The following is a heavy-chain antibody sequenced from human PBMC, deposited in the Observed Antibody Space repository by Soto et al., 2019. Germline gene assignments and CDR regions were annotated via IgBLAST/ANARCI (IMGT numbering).Heavy chain of an antibody. CDR1: GGPFSGYY. V-gene: IGHV4-34*01. D-gene: IGHD5-12*01. Sequence: SETLSLTCAVYGGPFSGYYWSWIRQPPGKGLEWIGEISHSGSTDYNPSLKSRLTISIDASKNQFSLKLSSVTAADTAVYFCARWWLGGYDSYFDYWGQGALVTVSS. CDR3: ARWWLGGYDSYFDY. J-gene: IGHJ4*02. CDR2: ISHSGST.